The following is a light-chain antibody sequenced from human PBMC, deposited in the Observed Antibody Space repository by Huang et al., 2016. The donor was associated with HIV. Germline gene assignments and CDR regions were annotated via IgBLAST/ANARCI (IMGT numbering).Light chain of an antibody. CDR2: GSS. J-gene: IGKJ1*01. V-gene: IGKV3-20*01. CDR1: HNVSNNY. CDR3: QQYSSSPWT. Sequence: EIVLTQSPGTLSLSPGERGTLSCRASHNVSNNYLACYQMRSGQAPKLLIYGSSGRATGIPVRFSGSGSGTDFILTINRLEPEDFVLYYCQQYSSSPWTFGQGTKLEIK.